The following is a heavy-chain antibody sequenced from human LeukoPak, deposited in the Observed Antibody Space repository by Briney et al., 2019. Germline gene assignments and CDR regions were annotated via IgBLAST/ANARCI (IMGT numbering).Heavy chain of an antibody. CDR3: SRGGDDYRDYESNYYYYYMDV. Sequence: ASVKVSCKASGYTFTGYYMHWVRQAPGQGLEWMGWINPNSGGTNYAQKFQGRVTMTRDTSISTAYMELSSLRSDDTAVYYCSRGGDDYRDYESNYYYYYMDVWGKGTTVTVSS. J-gene: IGHJ6*03. CDR1: GYTFTGYY. D-gene: IGHD4-17*01. CDR2: INPNSGGT. V-gene: IGHV1-2*02.